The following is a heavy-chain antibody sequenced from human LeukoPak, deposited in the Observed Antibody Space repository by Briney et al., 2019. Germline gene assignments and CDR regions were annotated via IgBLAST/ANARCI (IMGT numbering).Heavy chain of an antibody. CDR3: ATPSSGTYYYYMDV. CDR1: GYSVTELS. V-gene: IGHV1-24*01. Sequence: ASVKVSCKVSGYSVTELSIHWVRQAPGLGLEWMGGFNREDDAPLYAQNFQGRVTMTEDTSADTAYMELSSLRSEDTAVYYCATPSSGTYYYYMDVWGKGTTVTVSS. J-gene: IGHJ6*03. CDR2: FNREDDAP. D-gene: IGHD1-26*01.